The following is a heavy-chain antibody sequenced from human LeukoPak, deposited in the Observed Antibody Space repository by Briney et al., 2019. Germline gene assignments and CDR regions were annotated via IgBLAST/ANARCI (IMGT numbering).Heavy chain of an antibody. CDR3: ARGRYCSR. Sequence: PSETLSLTCTVSGGSISSYYWSWIRQPPGKGLEWIGYIYYSGSTNYNPSLKSRVTISVDTSKNQFSLKLSSVTAADTAVYYCARGRYCSRWGQGTLVTVSS. D-gene: IGHD2-2*01. J-gene: IGHJ4*02. CDR1: GGSISSYY. CDR2: IYYSGST. V-gene: IGHV4-59*12.